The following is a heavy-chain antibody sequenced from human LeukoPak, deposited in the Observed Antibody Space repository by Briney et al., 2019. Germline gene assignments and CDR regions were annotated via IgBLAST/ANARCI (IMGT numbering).Heavy chain of an antibody. CDR2: ISVYNCNT. CDR3: ARERSAMIVVVIGPDAFDI. D-gene: IGHD3-22*01. CDR1: GYTFISYG. J-gene: IGHJ3*02. V-gene: IGHV1-18*01. Sequence: ASVKVSYKASGYTFISYGISWVRQAPGEGLEWMGWISVYNCNTNYAQKLQGRVTMTTDTSTSTAYMELSSLRSDDTAMYYCARERSAMIVVVIGPDAFDIWGQGTMVTVSS.